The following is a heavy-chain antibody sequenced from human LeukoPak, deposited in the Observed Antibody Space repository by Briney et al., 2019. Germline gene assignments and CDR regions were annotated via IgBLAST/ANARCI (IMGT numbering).Heavy chain of an antibody. CDR3: ARKHTYYYDSSGYGY. CDR1: GGSISRSSYY. D-gene: IGHD3-22*01. J-gene: IGHJ4*02. V-gene: IGHV4-39*07. Sequence: SETLSLTCTVSGGSISRSSYYWGWIRQPPGKGLEWIGSIYYSGSTYYNPSLKSRVTISVDTSKKQVSLKLSSVTAADTAVYYCARKHTYYYDSSGYGYWGQGTLVTVSS. CDR2: IYYSGST.